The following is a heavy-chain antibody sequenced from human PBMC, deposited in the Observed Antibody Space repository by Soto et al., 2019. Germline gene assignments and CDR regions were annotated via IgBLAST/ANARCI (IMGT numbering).Heavy chain of an antibody. CDR3: ARDAALKWFDP. J-gene: IGHJ5*02. CDR2: VYYSGST. CDR1: GGSTSSGGYY. D-gene: IGHD2-15*01. Sequence: QVQLQESGPRLVKPSQTLSLTCTVSGGSTSSGGYYWSWIRQYPGKVLEWIGFVYYSGSTYYNPSLKSRVIISVDTSKKQFSLKLSSVTAADTAVYYCARDAALKWFDPWGQGTLVTVSS. V-gene: IGHV4-31*03.